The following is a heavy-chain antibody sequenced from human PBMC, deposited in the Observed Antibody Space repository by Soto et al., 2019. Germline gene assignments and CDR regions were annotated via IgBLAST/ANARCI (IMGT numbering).Heavy chain of an antibody. Sequence: LGESLKISCKGSGYSFTSYWIGWVRQMPGKGLEWMGIIYPGDSDTRYSPSFQSQVTISADKSISTAYLQWSSLKASDTAMYYCARHNIGSGWYGGASTGPLKVYYYGMDVWGQGTTVTVSS. CDR3: ARHNIGSGWYGGASTGPLKVYYYGMDV. D-gene: IGHD6-19*01. CDR2: IYPGDSDT. V-gene: IGHV5-51*01. J-gene: IGHJ6*02. CDR1: GYSFTSYW.